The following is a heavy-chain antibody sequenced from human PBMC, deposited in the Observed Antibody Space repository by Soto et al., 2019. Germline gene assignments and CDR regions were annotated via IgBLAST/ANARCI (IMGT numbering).Heavy chain of an antibody. CDR2: FYSSGSI. CDR1: GYSITAGGYY. D-gene: IGHD6-19*01. V-gene: IGHV4-31*03. J-gene: IGHJ5*02. Sequence: SETLSLTCFVSGYSITAGGYYWSWIRHHPGKGLEWIGSFYSSGSIIYNPSLRSRVSISGDTSSNQFSMSLTSVTAADTTRYYCARMYSSGSGWFHPWGQGTMVTVSS. CDR3: ARMYSSGSGWFHP.